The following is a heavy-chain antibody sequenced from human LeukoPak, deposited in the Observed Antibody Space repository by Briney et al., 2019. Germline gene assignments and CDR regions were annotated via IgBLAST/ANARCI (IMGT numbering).Heavy chain of an antibody. CDR1: GGSLSSSDYY. CDR3: ARHRYCFGSGSYFSRNPPLHHYFYMDV. D-gene: IGHD3-10*01. CDR2: ISYSGDT. V-gene: IGHV4-39*01. J-gene: IGHJ6*03. Sequence: SETLSLTCTVSGGSLSSSDYYWDWIRQPPGEGLGLIGFISYSGDTYHTPSLKSRVTISVDPSKDQFSLKLRSVTDADTAVFYCARHRYCFGSGSYFSRNPPLHHYFYMDVWGKGTTVTVSS.